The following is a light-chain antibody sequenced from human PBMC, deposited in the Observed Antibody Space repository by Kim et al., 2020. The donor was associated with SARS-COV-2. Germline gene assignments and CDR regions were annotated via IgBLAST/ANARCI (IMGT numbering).Light chain of an antibody. CDR1: QSISIY. J-gene: IGKJ4*01. CDR3: QQYKSYLT. V-gene: IGKV1-5*03. CDR2: KAA. Sequence: SASERDRFTITCRASQSISIYLAQYQQKPGTAPNLLIYKAASLESGVTARFSGSGSGIEFTLSISSLQPDDFATYYCQQYKSYLTFGGGTKVDIK.